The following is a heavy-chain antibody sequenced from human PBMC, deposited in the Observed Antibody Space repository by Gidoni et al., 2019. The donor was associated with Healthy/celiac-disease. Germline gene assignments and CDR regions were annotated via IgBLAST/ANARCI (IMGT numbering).Heavy chain of an antibody. CDR2: ISADGSTT. J-gene: IGHJ4*02. CDR1: GFTLSSYW. Sequence: EVQLVESGGGLVQPGGSLRLSCAASGFTLSSYWMHWVRQAPGKGLMWVSRISADGSTTIYADSVKGRFTISRDNAKNTLYLQMSSLRAEDTAVYYCARSYQNTFDYWGQGTLVTVSS. D-gene: IGHD1-26*01. CDR3: ARSYQNTFDY. V-gene: IGHV3-74*01.